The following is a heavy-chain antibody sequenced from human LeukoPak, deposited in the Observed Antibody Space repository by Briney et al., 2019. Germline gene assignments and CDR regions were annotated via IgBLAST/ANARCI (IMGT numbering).Heavy chain of an antibody. CDR1: GFTFSSYA. CDR3: ARDHTYYYDSSGYYPRPGPPDI. D-gene: IGHD3-22*01. Sequence: PGGSLRLSCAASGFTFSSYAMSWVRQAPGKGLEWVSAISGSGGSTYYADSVKGRFTISRDNSKNTLYLQMNSLRAEDTAVYYCARDHTYYYDSSGYYPRPGPPDIWGQGTMVTVSS. V-gene: IGHV3-23*01. J-gene: IGHJ3*02. CDR2: ISGSGGST.